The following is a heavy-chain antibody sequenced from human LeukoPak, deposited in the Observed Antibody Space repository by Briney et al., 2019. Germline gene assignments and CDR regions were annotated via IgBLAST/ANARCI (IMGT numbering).Heavy chain of an antibody. D-gene: IGHD6-6*01. J-gene: IGHJ4*02. Sequence: GGSLRLSCAASGFTFSNYAMSWVRQAPGKGLERVSAISTSGGGTYYADSVKGRFTISRDNSKNTLYLQMNSLRAEDTAVYYCAKRCSVEYRVFDYWGQGTLVTVSS. V-gene: IGHV3-23*01. CDR1: GFTFSNYA. CDR3: AKRCSVEYRVFDY. CDR2: ISTSGGGT.